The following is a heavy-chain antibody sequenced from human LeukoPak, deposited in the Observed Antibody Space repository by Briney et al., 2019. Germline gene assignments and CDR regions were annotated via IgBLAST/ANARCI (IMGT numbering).Heavy chain of an antibody. Sequence: ASVKVSCKASGYTFTGYYMHWVRQAPGRGLEWMGRINPNSGGTNYAQKFQGRVTMTRDTSISTAYMELSRLRSDDTAVYYCAREDSSSWYYFDYWGQGTLVTVSS. D-gene: IGHD6-13*01. CDR2: INPNSGGT. CDR1: GYTFTGYY. V-gene: IGHV1-2*06. J-gene: IGHJ4*02. CDR3: AREDSSSWYYFDY.